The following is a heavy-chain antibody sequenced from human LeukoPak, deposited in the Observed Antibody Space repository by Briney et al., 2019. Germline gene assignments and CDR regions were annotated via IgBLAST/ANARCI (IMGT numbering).Heavy chain of an antibody. Sequence: ASVKVSCKASGGTFSSYAISWVRQAPGQGLEWMGGIIPIFGTANYAQKFQGRVTITADKSTSTAYMELSSLRSEDTAVYYCVREVTMVRGVTTFDYWGQGTLVTVSS. V-gene: IGHV1-69*06. D-gene: IGHD3-10*01. CDR3: VREVTMVRGVTTFDY. CDR2: IIPIFGTA. CDR1: GGTFSSYA. J-gene: IGHJ4*02.